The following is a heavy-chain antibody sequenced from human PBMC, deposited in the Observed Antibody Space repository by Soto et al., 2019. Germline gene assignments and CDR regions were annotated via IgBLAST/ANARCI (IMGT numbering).Heavy chain of an antibody. CDR1: GYTFTSYG. D-gene: IGHD3-3*01. CDR2: MDPKSGNT. V-gene: IGHV1-8*01. CDR3: ARGIPYDYWSGYPRGWFDP. Sequence: QVQLVQSGAEVKKPGASVKVSCKASGYTFTSYGINWVRQATGQGLEWMGWMDPKSGNTVYAQKFQGRVTMTRNTSISTAYMELSSLRFGDTAVYYCARGIPYDYWSGYPRGWFDPWGQGTLVTVSS. J-gene: IGHJ5*02.